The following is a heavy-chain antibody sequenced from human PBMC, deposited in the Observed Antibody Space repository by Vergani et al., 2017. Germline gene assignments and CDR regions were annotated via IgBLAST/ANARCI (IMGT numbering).Heavy chain of an antibody. D-gene: IGHD6-19*01. CDR1: GDIFNNYT. CDR3: ARVSPGDNSGWQPFDY. V-gene: IGHV1-69*02. Sequence: QVHLEQSGTEVKKPGSSVKVSCKASGDIFNNYTVTWVRQAPGQGLEWMGRIIPIIRLATSAQKFQDRVKITGDTSTSTVYMEMNNLRSEDTAVYYCARVSPGDNSGWQPFDYWGQGALVTVSS. J-gene: IGHJ4*02. CDR2: IIPIIRLA.